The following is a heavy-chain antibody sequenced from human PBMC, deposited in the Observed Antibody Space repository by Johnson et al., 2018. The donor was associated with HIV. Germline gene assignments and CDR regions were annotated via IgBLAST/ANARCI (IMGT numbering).Heavy chain of an antibody. CDR1: GFTFSSYG. CDR3: ARDSGKWSGVRFAFDI. V-gene: IGHV3-30*19. CDR2: ISDDGSNK. D-gene: IGHD3-10*01. J-gene: IGHJ3*02. Sequence: QVQLVESGGGVVQPGRSLRLSCAASGFTFSSYGMHWVRQAPGKGLEWVAVISDDGSNKYYADSVKGRFTISRDNSKNTLYLQMSSLRAEDTAIYYCARDSGKWSGVRFAFDIWGQGTMVTVCS.